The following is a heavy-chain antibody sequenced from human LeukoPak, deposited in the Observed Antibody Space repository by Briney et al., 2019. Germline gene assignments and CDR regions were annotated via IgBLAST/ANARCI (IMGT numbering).Heavy chain of an antibody. CDR1: GFTFDDYA. J-gene: IGHJ4*02. D-gene: IGHD3-22*01. Sequence: PGGSLRLSCAASGFTFDDYAMHWVRQAPGKGLEWVSGISWNSGSIGYADSVKGRFTISRDNAKNSLYLQMNSLRAEDMALYYCAKDIGYYYDSSGCYDYWGQGTLVTVSS. CDR3: AKDIGYYYDSSGCYDY. V-gene: IGHV3-9*03. CDR2: ISWNSGSI.